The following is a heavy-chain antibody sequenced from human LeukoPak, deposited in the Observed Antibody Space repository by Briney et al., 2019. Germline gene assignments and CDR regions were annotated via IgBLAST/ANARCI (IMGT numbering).Heavy chain of an antibody. D-gene: IGHD4-17*01. Sequence: SETLSLTCTVSAGSISSYYWSWIRQPPGKGLEWIGYIYYSGSTNYNPSLKSRVTISVDTSKNQFSLKLSSVTAADTAVYYCARTYGDYYYYGMDVWGQGTTVTVSS. CDR2: IYYSGST. CDR1: AGSISSYY. V-gene: IGHV4-59*08. J-gene: IGHJ6*02. CDR3: ARTYGDYYYYGMDV.